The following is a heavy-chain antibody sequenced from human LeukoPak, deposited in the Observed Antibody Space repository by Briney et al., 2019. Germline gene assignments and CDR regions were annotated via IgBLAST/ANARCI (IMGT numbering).Heavy chain of an antibody. Sequence: GSLRLFWAGSGIKFDDFAIQLVRPASGKGFGLVSLISGDGSSTFYADSVKGRFTISRDNSKNSLSLQMNSLTTEDTALYYCVKEDYSHITNYFDNWGQGILVTVSS. CDR2: ISGDGSST. J-gene: IGHJ4*02. D-gene: IGHD3-10*01. V-gene: IGHV3-43*02. CDR3: VKEDYSHITNYFDN. CDR1: GIKFDDFA.